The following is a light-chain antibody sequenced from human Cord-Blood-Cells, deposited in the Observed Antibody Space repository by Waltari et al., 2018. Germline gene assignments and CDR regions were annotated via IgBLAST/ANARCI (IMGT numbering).Light chain of an antibody. V-gene: IGLV2-14*01. Sequence: QSALTPHASVSGSPAQSTTISCTGTSSDVGGYNYVSWYQQHPGKAPKLMIYEVSNRPSGVSNRFSGSKSGNTASLTISGLQAEDEADYYCSSYTSSSTYVFGTGTKVTVL. J-gene: IGLJ1*01. CDR2: EVS. CDR1: SSDVGGYNY. CDR3: SSYTSSSTYV.